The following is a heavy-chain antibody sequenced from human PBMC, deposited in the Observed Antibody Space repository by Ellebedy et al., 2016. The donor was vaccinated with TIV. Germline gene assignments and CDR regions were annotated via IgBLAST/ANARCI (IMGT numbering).Heavy chain of an antibody. J-gene: IGHJ3*02. Sequence: SLKISCAASGFTFEDYAMHWVRQAPGKGLEWVSGISWNSVSIDYADSVKGRFTISRDNSKNTLYLQMNSLRAEDTAVYYCARAMIREWAFDIWGQGTMVTVSS. CDR3: ARAMIREWAFDI. CDR1: GFTFEDYA. V-gene: IGHV3-9*01. D-gene: IGHD3-10*01. CDR2: ISWNSVSI.